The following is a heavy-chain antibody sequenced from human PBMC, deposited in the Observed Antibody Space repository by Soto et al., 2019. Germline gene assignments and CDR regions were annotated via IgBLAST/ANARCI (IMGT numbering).Heavy chain of an antibody. J-gene: IGHJ4*02. D-gene: IGHD3-10*01. Sequence: SETLSLTCAVYGGSFSGYYWSWIRQPPGKGLEWIGEVNHSGSTNYNPSLESRVTISIDTSKKQFSLKLSSVIAADTAVYYCVSYDRQSGRYSLDYWGQGILVTVSS. CDR1: GGSFSGYY. CDR3: VSYDRQSGRYSLDY. CDR2: VNHSGST. V-gene: IGHV4-34*01.